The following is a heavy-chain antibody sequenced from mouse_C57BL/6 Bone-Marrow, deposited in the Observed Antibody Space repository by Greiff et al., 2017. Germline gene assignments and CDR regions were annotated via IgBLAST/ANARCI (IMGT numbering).Heavy chain of an antibody. CDR3: ARGELITTGYYAMDY. Sequence: QVQLKESGAELMKPGASVKISCKANGYTFSSYWIEWVKQRPGHGLEWIGEILPGSGSTNYNEKFKGKATFTADTSSNTAYMQLSSLTSEDSAVYYCARGELITTGYYAMDYWGQGTSVTVSS. CDR1: GYTFSSYW. CDR2: ILPGSGST. V-gene: IGHV1-9*01. D-gene: IGHD2-4*01. J-gene: IGHJ4*01.